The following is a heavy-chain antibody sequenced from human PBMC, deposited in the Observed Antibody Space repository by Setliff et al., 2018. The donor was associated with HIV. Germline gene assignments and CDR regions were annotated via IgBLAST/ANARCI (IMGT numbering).Heavy chain of an antibody. Sequence: SLRLSCAASGFTFDDYAMHWVRQAPGKGLEWVSGVSWNSGSIGYADSVKGRFTISRDNAKNTLYLQMNSLRSEDTAVYYCARVAGGSGYYGGYYFDYWGQGTLVTVSS. CDR2: VSWNSGSI. CDR1: GFTFDDYA. D-gene: IGHD3-22*01. J-gene: IGHJ4*02. V-gene: IGHV3-9*01. CDR3: ARVAGGSGYYGGYYFDY.